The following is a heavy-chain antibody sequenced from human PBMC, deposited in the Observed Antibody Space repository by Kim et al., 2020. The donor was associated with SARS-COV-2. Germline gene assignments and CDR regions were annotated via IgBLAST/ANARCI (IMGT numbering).Heavy chain of an antibody. CDR3: ARANLGYSYGLDY. Sequence: SETLSLTCAVYGGSFSGYYWSWIRQPPGKGLEWIGEINHSGSTNYNPSLKSRVTISVDTSKNQFSLKLSSVTAADTAVYYCARANLGYSYGLDYWGQGTLVTVSS. CDR2: INHSGST. J-gene: IGHJ4*02. CDR1: GGSFSGYY. V-gene: IGHV4-34*01. D-gene: IGHD5-18*01.